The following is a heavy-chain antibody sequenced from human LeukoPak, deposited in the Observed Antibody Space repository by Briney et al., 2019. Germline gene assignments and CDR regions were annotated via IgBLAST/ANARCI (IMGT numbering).Heavy chain of an antibody. CDR3: AKAKGLGMSYYYYMDV. CDR2: ISGSGGST. CDR1: GFTFSSYA. D-gene: IGHD3/OR15-3a*01. V-gene: IGHV3-23*01. J-gene: IGHJ6*03. Sequence: KAGGSLRLSCAASGFTFSSYAMSWVRQAPGKGLEWVSAISGSGGSTYYADSVKGRFTISRDNSKNTLYLQMNSLRAEDTAVYYCAKAKGLGMSYYYYMDVWGKGTTVTVSS.